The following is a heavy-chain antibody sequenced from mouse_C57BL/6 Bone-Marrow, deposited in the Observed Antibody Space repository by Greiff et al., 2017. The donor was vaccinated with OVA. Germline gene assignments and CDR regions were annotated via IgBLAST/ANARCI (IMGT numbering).Heavy chain of an antibody. CDR3: ARDATAQATDWYCDV. D-gene: IGHD3-2*02. V-gene: IGHV7-1*01. J-gene: IGHJ1*03. Sequence: EVKVVESGGGLVQSGRSLRLSCATSGFTFSDFYMEWVRQAPGKGLEWIAASRNKANDYTTEYSASVKGRFIVSRDTSQSILYLQMNVLRAEDTAIYYCARDATAQATDWYCDVWGTGTTVTVSS. CDR2: SRNKANDYTT. CDR1: GFTFSDFY.